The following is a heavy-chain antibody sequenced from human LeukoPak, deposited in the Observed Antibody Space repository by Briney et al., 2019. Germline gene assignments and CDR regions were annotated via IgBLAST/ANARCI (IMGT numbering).Heavy chain of an antibody. CDR2: IYYSRST. CDR3: ARVVVVPAAMVAFDI. Sequence: SETLSLTYTVSGGSISSYYWSWIRQPPGKGLEWIGYIYYSRSTNYNPSLKSRVTISVDTSKNQFSLKLSSVTAADTAVYYCARVVVVPAAMVAFDIWGQGTMVTVSS. CDR1: GGSISSYY. D-gene: IGHD2-2*01. V-gene: IGHV4-59*01. J-gene: IGHJ3*02.